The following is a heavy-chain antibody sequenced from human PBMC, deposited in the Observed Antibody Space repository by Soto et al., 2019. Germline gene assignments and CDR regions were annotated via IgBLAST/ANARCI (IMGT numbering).Heavy chain of an antibody. CDR1: GYTLTRYC. J-gene: IGHJ5*02. V-gene: IGHV1-46*01. D-gene: IGHD2-2*01. CDR2: INPNSGST. CDR3: ARDIVVEPNARGWFDT. Sequence: ASVKVSCKASGYTLTRYCIHWVRQAPGQGLEWMGIINPNSGSTSYAQKFQDRVTMTRDTSTSTVYMELSSLRSEDTAVYYCARDIVVEPNARGWFDTWGQGTLVTVSS.